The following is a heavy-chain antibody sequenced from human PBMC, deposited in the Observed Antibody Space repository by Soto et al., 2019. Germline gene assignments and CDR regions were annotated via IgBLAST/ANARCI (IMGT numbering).Heavy chain of an antibody. V-gene: IGHV3-33*01. CDR1: GFTFSSYG. J-gene: IGHJ6*02. CDR2: IWYDGSNK. CDR3: ARDYSITIFGVLTDYYYGMDV. D-gene: IGHD3-3*01. Sequence: QVQLVESGGGVVQPGRSLRLSCAASGFTFSSYGMHWVRQAPGKGLEWVAVIWYDGSNKYYADSVKGRFTISRDNSKNTQYLQMNSLRAEDTAVYYWARDYSITIFGVLTDYYYGMDVWGQGTTVTVSS.